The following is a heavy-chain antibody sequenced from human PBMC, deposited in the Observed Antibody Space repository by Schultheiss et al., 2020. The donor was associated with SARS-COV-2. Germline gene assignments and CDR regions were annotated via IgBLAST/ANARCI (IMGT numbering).Heavy chain of an antibody. CDR2: ISGSGGST. V-gene: IGHV3-23*01. D-gene: IGHD6-25*01. CDR1: GFTFSSYA. CDR3: AKDDLYSSGLADS. J-gene: IGHJ4*02. Sequence: GGSLRLSCAASGFTFSSYAMSWVRQAPGKGLEWLSAISGSGGSTYYADSVKGRFTISRDNSKNTLYLQMSSLRAEDTAVYYCAKDDLYSSGLADSWGQGTLVTVSS.